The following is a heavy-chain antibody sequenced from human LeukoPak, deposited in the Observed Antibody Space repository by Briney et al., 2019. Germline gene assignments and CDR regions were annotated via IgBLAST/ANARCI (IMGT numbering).Heavy chain of an antibody. J-gene: IGHJ4*02. CDR1: GYSISSGYY. D-gene: IGHD4-17*01. Sequence: SETLSLTCAVSGYSISSGYYWGWIRQPPGKGLEWIGSIYHSGSTYYNPSLKSRVTISVDTSKNQFSLRLSSVTAADTAVYYCARPLDYGDYGTPFDYWGQGTLVTVSS. CDR3: ARPLDYGDYGTPFDY. V-gene: IGHV4-38-2*01. CDR2: IYHSGST.